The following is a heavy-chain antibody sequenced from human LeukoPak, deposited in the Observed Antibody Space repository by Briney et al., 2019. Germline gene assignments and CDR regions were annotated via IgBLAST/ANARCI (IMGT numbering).Heavy chain of an antibody. CDR1: GFTFSSYS. CDR2: ISSSSSTI. CDR3: APSFDY. J-gene: IGHJ4*02. Sequence: GGSLRLSCAASGFTFSSYSMNWVRQAPGKGLEWVSYISSSSSTIYYADSVKGRFTISRDNAKNSLYPQMNSLRAEDTAVYYCAPSFDYWGQGTLVTVSS. V-gene: IGHV3-48*01.